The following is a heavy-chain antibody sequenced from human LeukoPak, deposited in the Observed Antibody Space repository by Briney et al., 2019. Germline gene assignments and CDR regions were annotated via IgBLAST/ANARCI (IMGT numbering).Heavy chain of an antibody. V-gene: IGHV3-23*01. J-gene: IGHJ3*02. CDR3: ASQYGSGSYSYDAFDI. CDR1: GFTFSSYA. Sequence: GGSLRLSCAASGFTFSSYAMSWVRQAPGKGLEWVSAISGSGGSTYYADSVKGRFTISRDNSKNTLYLQMNSLRAEDTAVCYCASQYGSGSYSYDAFDIWGQGTMVTVSS. CDR2: ISGSGGST. D-gene: IGHD3-10*01.